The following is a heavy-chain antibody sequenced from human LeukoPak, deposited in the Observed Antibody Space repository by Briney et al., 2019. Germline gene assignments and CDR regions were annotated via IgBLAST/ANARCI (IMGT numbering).Heavy chain of an antibody. CDR2: ISSSSSYM. V-gene: IGHV3-21*01. D-gene: IGHD5-12*01. CDR3: ARDGYDYRTEDGY. Sequence: GGSLRLSCAASGFTFSSYSMNWVRQAPGKGLEWVSSISSSSSYMYYADSAKDRFTISRDNAKKSLYLQMNSLRAEDTAVYYCARDGYDYRTEDGYWGQGTLVTVSS. J-gene: IGHJ4*02. CDR1: GFTFSSYS.